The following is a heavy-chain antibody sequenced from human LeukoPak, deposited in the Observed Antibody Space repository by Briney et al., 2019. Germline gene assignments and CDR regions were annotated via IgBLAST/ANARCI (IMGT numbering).Heavy chain of an antibody. J-gene: IGHJ4*02. V-gene: IGHV3-23*01. Sequence: GGSLRLSCAASGFTFSSCAMTWVRQAPGKGLEWVASITGDGTRTYYTNSVKGRFTISRDNSKNTLYLQMNSLRADETAIYYCASRPRADMGPLDYWGQGTLVTVST. D-gene: IGHD1-14*01. CDR1: GFTFSSCA. CDR2: ITGDGTRT. CDR3: ASRPRADMGPLDY.